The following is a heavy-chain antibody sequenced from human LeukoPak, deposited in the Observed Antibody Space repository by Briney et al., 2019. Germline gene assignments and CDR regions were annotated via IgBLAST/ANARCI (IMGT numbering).Heavy chain of an antibody. V-gene: IGHV3-23*01. CDR1: GFTLSNFA. CDR3: AKDPTTGLSGYFDY. CDR2: ILISGDTT. Sequence: RGSLRPSCAVPGFTLSNFAVSWVRQAPGKGLEWVSAILISGDTTFYADSVKGRFTISRDNSKNTLYLQMNSLRAEDTAVYYCAKDPTTGLSGYFDYWGQGTLVTVSS. D-gene: IGHD4-11*01. J-gene: IGHJ4*02.